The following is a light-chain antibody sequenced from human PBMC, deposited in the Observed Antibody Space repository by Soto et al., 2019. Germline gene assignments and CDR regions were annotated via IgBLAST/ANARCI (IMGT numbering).Light chain of an antibody. Sequence: SYELTQSPSVSVATGQTATITCGGNNIGSRTVNWYQQRPGQAPVVVVYNDRDRPSGIPERFSGSNSGDTNTATLIISRVEAGDEGDYYCQVWDRSSNQVVFGGGTKLTVL. CDR3: QVWDRSSNQVV. CDR2: NDR. J-gene: IGLJ2*01. CDR1: NIGSRT. V-gene: IGLV3-21*02.